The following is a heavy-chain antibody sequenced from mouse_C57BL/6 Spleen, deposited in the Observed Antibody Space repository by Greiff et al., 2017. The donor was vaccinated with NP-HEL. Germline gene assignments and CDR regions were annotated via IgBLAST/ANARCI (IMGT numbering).Heavy chain of an antibody. J-gene: IGHJ3*01. CDR3: ARQSGYGNGFAY. CDR1: GFTFSSYG. V-gene: IGHV5-6*01. CDR2: ISSGGSYT. D-gene: IGHD2-1*01. Sequence: EVQVVESGGDLVKPGGSLKLSCAASGFTFSSYGMSWVRQTPDKRLEWVATISSGGSYTYYPDSVKGRFTISRDNAKNTLYLQMSSLKSDDTAMYYCARQSGYGNGFAYWGQGTLVTVSA.